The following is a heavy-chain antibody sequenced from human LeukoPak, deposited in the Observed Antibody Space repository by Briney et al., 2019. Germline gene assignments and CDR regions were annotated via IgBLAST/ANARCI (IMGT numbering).Heavy chain of an antibody. J-gene: IGHJ4*02. CDR1: GFTFSSHW. CDR3: ARDSDQIDGANFYY. Sequence: GGSLRLSCAASGFTFSSHWMNWVRQAPGKGLEWVANIKQDGSKKNYVDSVKGRFTISRDNAKNSLYLQMNSLRAEDTALYYCARDSDQIDGANFYYWGQGTVITLCS. V-gene: IGHV3-7*01. CDR2: IKQDGSKK. D-gene: IGHD2/OR15-2a*01.